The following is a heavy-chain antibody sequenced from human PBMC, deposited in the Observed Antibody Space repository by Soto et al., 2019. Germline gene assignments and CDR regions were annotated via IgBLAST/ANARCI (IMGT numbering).Heavy chain of an antibody. CDR3: ARALRITMIVVVPDAFDI. CDR2: IYYSGST. J-gene: IGHJ3*02. D-gene: IGHD3-22*01. Sequence: SETLSLTCTVSGGSISSGGYYWSWIRQHPGKGLEWIGYIYYSGSTYYNPSLKSRVTISVDTSKNQSSLKLSSVTAADTAVYYCARALRITMIVVVPDAFDIWGRGTMVTVSS. V-gene: IGHV4-31*03. CDR1: GGSISSGGYY.